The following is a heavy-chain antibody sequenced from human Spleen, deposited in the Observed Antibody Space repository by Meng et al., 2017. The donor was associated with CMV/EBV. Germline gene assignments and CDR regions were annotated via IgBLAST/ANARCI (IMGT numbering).Heavy chain of an antibody. Sequence: SQTLSLTCAVYGGSFSGYYWSWIRRPPGKGLEWIGEINHSGSTNYNPSLKSRVTISVDTSKNQFSLKLSSVTAADTAVYYCALAYYYYYGMDVWGQGTTVTVSS. V-gene: IGHV4-34*01. CDR2: INHSGST. CDR3: ALAYYYYYGMDV. J-gene: IGHJ6*02. CDR1: GGSFSGYY.